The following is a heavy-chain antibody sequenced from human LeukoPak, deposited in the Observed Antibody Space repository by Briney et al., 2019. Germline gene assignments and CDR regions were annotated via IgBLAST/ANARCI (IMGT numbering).Heavy chain of an antibody. CDR2: IGAYNGNT. V-gene: IGHV1-18*01. CDR3: ARVAFSSWYLQTDY. D-gene: IGHD6-13*01. J-gene: IGHJ4*02. CDR1: GYTFTSYG. Sequence: ASVKVSCKASGYTFTSYGISWVRQAPGQGLEWMGWIGAYNGNTNYAQKLQGRVTMTTDTSTSTAYMELRSLRSDDTAVYYCARVAFSSWYLQTDYWGQGTLVTVSS.